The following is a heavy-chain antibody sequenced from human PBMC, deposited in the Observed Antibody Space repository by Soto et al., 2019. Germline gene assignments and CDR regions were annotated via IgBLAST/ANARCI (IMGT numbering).Heavy chain of an antibody. J-gene: IGHJ3*02. CDR2: IYHSGST. D-gene: IGHD4-17*01. Sequence: QLQLQESGSGLVKPSQTLSLTCAVSGGSISSGGYSWSWIRQPPGKGVEWIGYIYHSGSTYYNPSLRRRVTRSVGRSKNQFSVKLSSVTAADTAVYYCASGAGYGDPRWGAFDIWGQGTMVTVSS. CDR3: ASGAGYGDPRWGAFDI. CDR1: GGSISSGGYS. V-gene: IGHV4-30-2*01.